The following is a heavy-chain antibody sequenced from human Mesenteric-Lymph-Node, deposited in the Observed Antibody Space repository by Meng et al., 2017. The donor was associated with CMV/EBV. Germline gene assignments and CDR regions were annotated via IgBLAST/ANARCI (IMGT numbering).Heavy chain of an antibody. J-gene: IGHJ4*02. D-gene: IGHD3-9*01. Sequence: ASVKVSCKASGYIFTGYYMHWVRQAPGQGLEWMGWISGYNGNTNYAQKVQHRVTMTTDTSTNTVYMELKSLRSDDTAMYYCARIKIFRRETYYFDYWGQGTLVTVSS. CDR1: GYIFTGYY. V-gene: IGHV1-18*04. CDR2: ISGYNGNT. CDR3: ARIKIFRRETYYFDY.